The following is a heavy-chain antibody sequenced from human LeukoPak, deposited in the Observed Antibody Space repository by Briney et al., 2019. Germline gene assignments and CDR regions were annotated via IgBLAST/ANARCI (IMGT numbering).Heavy chain of an antibody. CDR3: ARHGSGSLSVGFDP. D-gene: IGHD3-10*01. CDR1: GYSISSGYF. Sequence: SETLSLTCSVSGYSISSGYFWDWIRQPPGKGLEWIGSIYHSGSTYYNPSLKSRVTISVDTSKNQFSLKLSSVTAADTAVYYCARHGSGSLSVGFDPWGQGTLVTVSS. V-gene: IGHV4-38-2*02. CDR2: IYHSGST. J-gene: IGHJ5*02.